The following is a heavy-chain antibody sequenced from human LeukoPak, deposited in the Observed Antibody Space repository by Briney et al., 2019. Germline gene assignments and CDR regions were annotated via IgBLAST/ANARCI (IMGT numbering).Heavy chain of an antibody. CDR3: AKVTVTNYYYYYMDV. D-gene: IGHD4-11*01. Sequence: GGSLRLSCAAPGFAFSSYGMHWVRQAPGKGLEWVAVISYDGSNKYYADSVKGRFTISRDNSKNTLYLQMNSLRAEDTAVYYCAKVTVTNYYYYYMDVWGKGTTVTISS. CDR2: ISYDGSNK. CDR1: GFAFSSYG. J-gene: IGHJ6*03. V-gene: IGHV3-30*18.